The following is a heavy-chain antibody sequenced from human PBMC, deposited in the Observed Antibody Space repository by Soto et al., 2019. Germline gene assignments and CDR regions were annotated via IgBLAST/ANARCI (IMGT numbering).Heavy chain of an antibody. V-gene: IGHV3-72*01. J-gene: IGHJ4*02. Sequence: EVQLVESGGGLVQPGGSLRLSCAVSGLTFSDHHMGWVRQAPGKGLDWVGRIRGKAHRYTTEYAASVKGRFTISRDDSRNSLYLQMNSLKMEDTAVFYCVSLWSVAGSRGYWGRGTLVTVSS. D-gene: IGHD2-15*01. CDR3: VSLWSVAGSRGY. CDR1: GLTFSDHH. CDR2: IRGKAHRYTT.